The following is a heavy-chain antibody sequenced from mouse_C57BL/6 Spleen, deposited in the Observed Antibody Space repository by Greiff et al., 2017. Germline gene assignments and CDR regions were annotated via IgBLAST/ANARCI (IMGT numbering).Heavy chain of an antibody. Sequence: EVQVVESGPGLVKPSPSLSLTCSVTGYSITSGYYWYWIRQFPGNKLEWMGYISYDGSNNYNPSLKNRISITRDTSKNQFFLKLNAVTTEDTATYYCARGVYCYAMDYWGQGTSVTVSA. J-gene: IGHJ4*01. CDR3: ARGVYCYAMDY. CDR2: ISYDGSN. D-gene: IGHD2-1*01. V-gene: IGHV3-6*01. CDR1: GYSITSGYY.